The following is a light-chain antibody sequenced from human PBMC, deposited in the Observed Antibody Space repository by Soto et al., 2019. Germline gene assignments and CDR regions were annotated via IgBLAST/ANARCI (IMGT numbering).Light chain of an antibody. V-gene: IGLV7-43*01. CDR2: STS. CDR1: TGAVTSGYY. CDR3: LIYYGGAQV. J-gene: IGLJ2*01. Sequence: QAVVTQEPSLTVSPGGTVTLTCASSTGAVTSGYYPNWFQQKPGQAPSALIYSTSNKHSWTPARFSGSLLGGKAALTLSCVHPEDEAEYYSLIYYGGAQVFGGGTKLTVL.